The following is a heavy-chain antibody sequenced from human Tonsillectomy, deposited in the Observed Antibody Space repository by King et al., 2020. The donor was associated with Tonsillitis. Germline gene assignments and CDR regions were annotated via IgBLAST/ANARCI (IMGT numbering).Heavy chain of an antibody. CDR1: GYTFSSFY. D-gene: IGHD2-15*01. V-gene: IGHV1-46*01. CDR2: ISPSGGST. Sequence: VQLVESGAEVKKPGASVKVSCKASGYTFSSFYMHWVRQAPGQGLEWMGIISPSGGSTSDAQKFQGRVTMALDTSTTTVYMELNSLRSEDTALYYCARGADVDASFDYWGQGTLVSVSS. J-gene: IGHJ4*02. CDR3: ARGADVDASFDY.